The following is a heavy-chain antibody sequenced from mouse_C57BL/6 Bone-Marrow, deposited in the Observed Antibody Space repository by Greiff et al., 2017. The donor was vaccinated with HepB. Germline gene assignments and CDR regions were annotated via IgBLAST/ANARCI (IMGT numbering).Heavy chain of an antibody. Sequence: DVQLQESGAELVKPGASVKLSCTASGFNIKDYYMHWVKQRTEQGLEWIGRIDPEDGETKYAPKFQGKATITADTSSNTAYLQLSSLTSEDTAVYYCASPYYYGSSYPWYFDVWGTGTTVTVSS. CDR2: IDPEDGET. V-gene: IGHV14-2*01. CDR3: ASPYYYGSSYPWYFDV. CDR1: GFNIKDYY. D-gene: IGHD1-1*01. J-gene: IGHJ1*03.